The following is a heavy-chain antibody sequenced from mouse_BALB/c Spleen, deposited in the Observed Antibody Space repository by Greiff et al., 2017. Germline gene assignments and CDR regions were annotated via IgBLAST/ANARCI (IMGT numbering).Heavy chain of an antibody. V-gene: IGHV5-6-5*01. CDR2: ISSGGST. CDR3: ARPYPEAMDY. D-gene: IGHD2-10*01. Sequence: EVNVVESGGGLVKPGGSLKLSCAASGFTFSSYAMSWVRQTPEKRLEWVASISSGGSTYYPDSVKGRFTISRDNARNILYLQMSSLRSEDTAMYYCARPYPEAMDYWGQGTSVTVSS. J-gene: IGHJ4*01. CDR1: GFTFSSYA.